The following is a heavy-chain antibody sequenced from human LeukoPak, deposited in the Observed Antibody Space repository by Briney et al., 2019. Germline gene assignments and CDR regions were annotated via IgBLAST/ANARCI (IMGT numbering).Heavy chain of an antibody. Sequence: SETLSLTCTVSGGSISSSIYYWDWIRQSPGKGLEWIGNIYSGGSTYYTPSLKSRVTISVDTSKNQFSLKLSSVTAADTAIYFCARHSRSGSGGYENAFDIWGQGTMVTVSS. CDR2: IYSGGST. J-gene: IGHJ3*02. D-gene: IGHD5-12*01. V-gene: IGHV4-39*01. CDR1: GGSISSSIYY. CDR3: ARHSRSGSGGYENAFDI.